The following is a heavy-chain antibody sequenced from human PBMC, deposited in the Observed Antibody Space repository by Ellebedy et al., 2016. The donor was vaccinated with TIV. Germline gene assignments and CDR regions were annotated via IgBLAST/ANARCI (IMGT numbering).Heavy chain of an antibody. J-gene: IGHJ4*02. CDR2: MNPNSGNT. Sequence: ASVKVSXKASGYTFTSYDINWVRQATGQGLEWMGWMNPNSGNTGYAQKFQGRVTMTRNTSISTAYMELSSLRSEDTAVYYCARGAPSDIVVVPAFDYWGQGTLVTVSS. CDR1: GYTFTSYD. CDR3: ARGAPSDIVVVPAFDY. V-gene: IGHV1-8*01. D-gene: IGHD2-2*01.